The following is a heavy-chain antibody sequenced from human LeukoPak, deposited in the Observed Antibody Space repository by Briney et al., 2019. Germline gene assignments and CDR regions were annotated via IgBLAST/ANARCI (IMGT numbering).Heavy chain of an antibody. Sequence: SETLSLPCTVSGGSISRSSDYWGWIRQPPGKGLEWIGSIYYSGSTYYNPSLKSRVTISVDTSKNQFSLKLSSVTAADTAVYYCARHERVVGTAISSYFEYWGQGTLVTVSS. CDR3: ARHERVVGTAISSYFEY. J-gene: IGHJ4*02. V-gene: IGHV4-39*01. CDR1: GGSISRSSDY. D-gene: IGHD2-21*02. CDR2: IYYSGST.